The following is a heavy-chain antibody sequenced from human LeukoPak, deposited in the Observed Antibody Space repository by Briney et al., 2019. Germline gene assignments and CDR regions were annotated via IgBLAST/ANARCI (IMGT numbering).Heavy chain of an antibody. D-gene: IGHD4-11*01. J-gene: IGHJ4*02. V-gene: IGHV3-74*01. CDR2: INGAGSSI. CDR1: GFTFSSYW. CDR3: ARGGDYKNDY. Sequence: GGSLRFSCAASGFTFSSYWMHWVRQTPGKGLVWVSRINGAGSSISYADSVKGRVTISRDNAKNTLYLQMNNLRAEDTAVYYCARGGDYKNDYWGQGTLVTVSS.